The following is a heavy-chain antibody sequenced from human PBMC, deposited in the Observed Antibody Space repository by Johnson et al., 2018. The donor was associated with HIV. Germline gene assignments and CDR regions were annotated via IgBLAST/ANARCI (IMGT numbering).Heavy chain of an antibody. CDR3: AKDYAREFRLLSTAFDI. CDR2: IRYDGSNK. CDR1: GSTFSSYG. J-gene: IGHJ3*02. Sequence: QMQLVESGGGVVQPGGSLRLSCAASGSTFSSYGMHWVRQAPGKGLEWLSFIRYDGSNKYYADSVKGRFTISRDNSKNTLYLQMNSLRAEATAVYYCAKDYAREFRLLSTAFDIWGQGTMVTVSS. V-gene: IGHV3-30*02. D-gene: IGHD3-22*01.